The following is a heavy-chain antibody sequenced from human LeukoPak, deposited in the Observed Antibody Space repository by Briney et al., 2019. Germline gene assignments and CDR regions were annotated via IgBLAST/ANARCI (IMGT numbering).Heavy chain of an antibody. Sequence: GGSLRLSCAASGFTFSHYGMHWVRQAPGKGLEWVANIKEDGSEKYYVDSVKGRFTISRDNAKNSLFLQMNSLRAEDTAVYYCARDPYGDYYFDYWGQGTLVTVSS. CDR3: ARDPYGDYYFDY. CDR2: IKEDGSEK. J-gene: IGHJ4*02. D-gene: IGHD4-17*01. CDR1: GFTFSHYG. V-gene: IGHV3-7*01.